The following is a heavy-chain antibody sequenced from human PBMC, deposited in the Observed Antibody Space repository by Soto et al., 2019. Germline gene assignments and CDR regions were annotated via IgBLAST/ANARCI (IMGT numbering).Heavy chain of an antibody. CDR3: ASVDTAMVRYYYYGMDV. V-gene: IGHV3-30-3*01. CDR2: ISYDGGNK. CDR1: GFSFRSYA. Sequence: GGSLRLSCAAGGFSFRSYAMHWVRQAPGKGLEWVAVISYDGGNKYYAYSVKGRFTISRDNSKNTLYRQMNSLRAEDTAVYYCASVDTAMVRYYYYGMDVYGQGTTLTAAS. D-gene: IGHD5-18*01. J-gene: IGHJ6*02.